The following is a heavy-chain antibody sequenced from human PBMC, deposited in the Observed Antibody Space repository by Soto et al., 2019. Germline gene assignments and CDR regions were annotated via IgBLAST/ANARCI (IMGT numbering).Heavy chain of an antibody. CDR2: TKQDGSAK. Sequence: EVQLVESGGGLAQPGESLRLSCAATGFTLATYQMSWVRQAPGRGLEWVASTKQDGSAKDYVDSMKCRFTISRDNAKNSVYPQMNSLRAEDTAVYYGARWRGPPSEVNCGGQGTLVTVSS. D-gene: IGHD1-20*01. V-gene: IGHV3-7*01. J-gene: IGHJ4*02. CDR3: ARWRGPPSEVNC. CDR1: GFTLATYQ.